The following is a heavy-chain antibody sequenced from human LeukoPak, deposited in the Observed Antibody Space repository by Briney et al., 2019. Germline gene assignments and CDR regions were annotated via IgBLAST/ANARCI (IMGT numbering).Heavy chain of an antibody. CDR3: AKDPTLTYYYDSSGLCEGYFQQ. CDR1: GFTFSSYG. J-gene: IGHJ1*01. V-gene: IGHV3-30*18. CDR2: ISYDGSNK. D-gene: IGHD3-22*01. Sequence: PGRSLRFYCAASGFTFSSYGMHWVRQAPGKGLEWVAVISYDGSNKYYADSVKGRFTISRDNSKNTLYLQMNSLRAEDTAVYYCAKDPTLTYYYDSSGLCEGYFQQWGQGTLVTVSS.